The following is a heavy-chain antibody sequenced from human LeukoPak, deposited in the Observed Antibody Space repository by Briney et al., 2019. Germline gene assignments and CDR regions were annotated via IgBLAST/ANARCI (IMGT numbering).Heavy chain of an antibody. J-gene: IGHJ4*02. CDR1: GFTFSSYS. V-gene: IGHV3-21*01. D-gene: IGHD6-13*01. CDR2: ISSSSSYI. Sequence: PGGPLRLSCAASGFTFSSYSMNWVRQAPGKGLEWVSSISSSSSYIYYADSVKGRFTISRDNAKNSLYLQMNSLRAEDTAVYYCARVSLRGSSWTDCCWGQGTLVTVSS. CDR3: ARVSLRGSSWTDCC.